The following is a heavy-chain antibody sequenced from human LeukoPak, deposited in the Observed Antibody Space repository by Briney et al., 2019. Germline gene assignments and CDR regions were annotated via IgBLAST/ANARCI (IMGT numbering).Heavy chain of an antibody. CDR1: GFTFSNYV. J-gene: IGHJ4*02. CDR2: LWRDGNNE. CDR3: ARDLSMTLYYFDN. Sequence: PGRSLRLSCAASGFTFSNYVFHWVRQAPGKGLEWGAVLWRDGNNEYYTESVKGRFTVSRDNSKNTLYLQMNSLRAEDTAVYYCARDLSMTLYYFDNWGQGTLVSVSS. V-gene: IGHV3-33*01.